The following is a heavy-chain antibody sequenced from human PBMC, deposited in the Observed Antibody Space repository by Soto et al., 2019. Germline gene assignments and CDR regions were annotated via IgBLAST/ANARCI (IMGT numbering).Heavy chain of an antibody. CDR2: INPSGRTI. Sequence: RLSCVASGFTFSSFEMNWIRQAPGKGPEWIAVINPSGRTISYADSVKGRFTISRDNSKNTLYLQMNSLRAEDTAVYYCAKDLGGYNWNYRLSDAFDIWGQGTMVTVSS. J-gene: IGHJ3*02. CDR3: AKDLGGYNWNYRLSDAFDI. D-gene: IGHD1-7*01. CDR1: GFTFSSFE. V-gene: IGHV3-48*03.